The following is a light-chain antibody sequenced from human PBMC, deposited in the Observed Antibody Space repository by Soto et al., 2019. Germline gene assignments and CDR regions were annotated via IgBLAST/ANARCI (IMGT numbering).Light chain of an antibody. CDR3: QQYQNWPPFT. Sequence: EAVLSQSPATLSVSPGKRATLSCRATQSVNKKLAWYQQKPGQAPRLLIYGTSTRATGVPARFSGSGSGTEFTLTISSLQSEDFAVYYCQQYQNWPPFTFGPGTKVDIK. J-gene: IGKJ3*01. CDR1: QSVNKK. V-gene: IGKV3D-15*01. CDR2: GTS.